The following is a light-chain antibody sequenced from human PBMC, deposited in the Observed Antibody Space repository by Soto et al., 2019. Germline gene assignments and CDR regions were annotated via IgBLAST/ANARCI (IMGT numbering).Light chain of an antibody. CDR3: QQYHKWPLT. CDR2: TTS. V-gene: IGKV3-15*01. CDR1: QSVTSN. Sequence: EIVMTQSPATLSVSPGERAILSCRASQSVTSNLAWYQQKPGQAPRLLIYTTSTRATGIPARFSGSGSQTEFTLTISSLQSEDFAVYYCQQYHKWPLTFGQGTKEEIK. J-gene: IGKJ1*01.